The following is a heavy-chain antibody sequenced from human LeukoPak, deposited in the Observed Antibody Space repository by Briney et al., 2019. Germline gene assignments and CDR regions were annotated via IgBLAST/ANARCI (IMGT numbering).Heavy chain of an antibody. CDR1: GFTFSSYA. J-gene: IGHJ4*02. V-gene: IGHV3-30-3*01. CDR3: ARAVRAGRDGYNYDYYFDY. CDR2: ISYDGSNK. Sequence: GGSLRLSCAASGFTFSSYAMHWVRQAPGKGLEWVAVISYDGSNKYYADSVKGRFTISRDNAKNSLYLQMNSLRAEDTAVYYCARAVRAGRDGYNYDYYFDYWGQGTLVTVSS. D-gene: IGHD5-24*01.